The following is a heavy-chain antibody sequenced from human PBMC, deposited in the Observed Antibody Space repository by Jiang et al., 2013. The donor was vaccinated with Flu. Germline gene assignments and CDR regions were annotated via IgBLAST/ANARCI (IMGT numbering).Heavy chain of an antibody. Sequence: SQTLSLTCAISGDSVSSNSAAWNWIRQSPSRGLEWLGRTYYRSKWYNDYAVSVKSRITINPDTSKNQFSLQLNSVTPEDTAVYYCARNMARDNYSGDWYFDLWGRGTLVTVSS. J-gene: IGHJ2*01. CDR2: TYYRSKWYN. CDR3: ARNMARDNYSGDWYFDL. CDR1: GDSVSSNSAA. V-gene: IGHV6-1*01. D-gene: IGHD5-24*01.